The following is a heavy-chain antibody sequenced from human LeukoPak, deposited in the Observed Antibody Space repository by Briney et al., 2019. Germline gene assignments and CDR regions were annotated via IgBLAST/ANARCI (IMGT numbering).Heavy chain of an antibody. D-gene: IGHD4-17*01. CDR2: VIITGVST. V-gene: IGHV3-23*01. Sequence: GGSLRLSCAASGFTFSNYAMSWVRQAPGRGLEWVSTVIITGVSTYYADSLKSRFTISRDNSKNTLYLQMNSLRAEDTAVYYCARNMTSVTTGGDAFDLWGQGTMVTVSS. J-gene: IGHJ3*01. CDR3: ARNMTSVTTGGDAFDL. CDR1: GFTFSNYA.